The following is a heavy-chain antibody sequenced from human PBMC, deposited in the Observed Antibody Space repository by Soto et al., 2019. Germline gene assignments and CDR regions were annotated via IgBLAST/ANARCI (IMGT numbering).Heavy chain of an antibody. D-gene: IGHD6-13*01. V-gene: IGHV3-23*01. CDR3: AKDPMLSAAPSHYYGMDV. J-gene: IGHJ6*02. CDR1: GFTFSSYA. Sequence: GGSLRLSCAASGFTFSSYAMSWVRQAPGKGLEWVSAISGSGGSKYYADSVKGRFTISRDNSKNTLYLQMNSLRAEDTAVYYCAKDPMLSAAPSHYYGMDVWGQGTTVTVSS. CDR2: ISGSGGSK.